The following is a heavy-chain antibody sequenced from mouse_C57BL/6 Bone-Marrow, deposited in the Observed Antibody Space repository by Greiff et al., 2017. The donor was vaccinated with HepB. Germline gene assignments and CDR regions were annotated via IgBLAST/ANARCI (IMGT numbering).Heavy chain of an antibody. CDR3: ARSVTGSLYYYAMDY. Sequence: QVQLQQSGAELARPGASVRLSCKASGYTFTSFGISWVKQRTGQGLEWIGEIYPRSGNTYYNEKFKGKATLTADKSSSTASMELRSLTSEDSAVYFCARSVTGSLYYYAMDYWGQGTSVTVSS. V-gene: IGHV1-81*01. D-gene: IGHD4-1*01. CDR1: GYTFTSFG. CDR2: IYPRSGNT. J-gene: IGHJ4*01.